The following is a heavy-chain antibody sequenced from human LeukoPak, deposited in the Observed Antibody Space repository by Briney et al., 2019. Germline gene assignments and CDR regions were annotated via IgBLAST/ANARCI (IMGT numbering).Heavy chain of an antibody. D-gene: IGHD1-1*01. CDR2: VNHRGDT. V-gene: IGHV4-34*01. J-gene: IGHJ4*03. Sequence: PSETLSLTCAVYGGSFSAYCWSWIRQSPGKGLQWIAEVNHRGDTNYNPSVKGRVTISVDTSKNQFSLKVTSLTAADTAVYYCARGPTISETGYFDYWGQGTLVTVSS. CDR1: GGSFSAYC. CDR3: ARGPTISETGYFDY.